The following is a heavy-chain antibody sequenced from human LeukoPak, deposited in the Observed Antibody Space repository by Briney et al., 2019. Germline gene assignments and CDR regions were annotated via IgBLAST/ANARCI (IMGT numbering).Heavy chain of an antibody. J-gene: IGHJ4*02. CDR3: ASSGYSSSWYQTLRY. CDR1: GFPFSSYV. V-gene: IGHV4-34*01. Sequence: GSLRLSCAASGFPFSSYVMSWVRQPPGKGLEWIGEINHSGSTNYNPSLKSRVTISVDTSKNQFSLKLSSVTAADTAVYYCASSGYSSSWYQTLRYWGQGTLVTVSS. CDR2: INHSGST. D-gene: IGHD6-13*01.